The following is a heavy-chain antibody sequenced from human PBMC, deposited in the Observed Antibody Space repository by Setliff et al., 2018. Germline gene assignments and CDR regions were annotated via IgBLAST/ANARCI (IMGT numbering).Heavy chain of an antibody. D-gene: IGHD3-10*01. CDR1: GGSIRSSTHY. CDR2: IYYSGLT. J-gene: IGHJ5*02. CDR3: AGYQGSGSNYKVVNWFDP. Sequence: PSETLSLTCTVSGGSIRSSTHYWGWIRQPPGKGLEWIGTIYYSGLTYYTPSLRSLATVSVDTSKNRFSLQLSSVTAADTAVYYCAGYQGSGSNYKVVNWFDPWGQGTLVTVSS. V-gene: IGHV4-39*02.